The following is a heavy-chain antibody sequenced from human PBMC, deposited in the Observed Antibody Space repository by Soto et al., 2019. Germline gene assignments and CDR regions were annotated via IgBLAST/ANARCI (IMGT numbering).Heavy chain of an antibody. CDR1: GYTFTSYG. CDR2: NSAYNGNT. V-gene: IGHV1-18*01. CDR3: ARVACDYLSCYFDL. J-gene: IGHJ2*01. D-gene: IGHD4-17*01. Sequence: QVQLVQSGAEVKKPGASVKVSCKASGYTFTSYGISWVRQAPGQGLEWKGWNSAYNGNTNYALKLQGRVTVTTDTSTSTAYMELRSLRPDDTAVYYCARVACDYLSCYFDLWGRCTLVTVSS.